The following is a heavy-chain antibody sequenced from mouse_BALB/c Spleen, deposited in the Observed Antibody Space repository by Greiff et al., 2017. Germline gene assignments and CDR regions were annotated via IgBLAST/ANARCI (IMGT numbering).Heavy chain of an antibody. CDR3: ARGWVFDY. CDR1: GYTFTDYY. V-gene: IGHV1-77*01. J-gene: IGHJ2*01. D-gene: IGHD3-3*01. Sequence: VQLQQSGAELARPGASVKLSCKASGYTFTDYYINWVKQRTGQGLEWIGEIYPGSGNTYYNEKFKGKATLTADKSSSTAYMQLSSLTSEDSAVYFCARGWVFDYWGQGTTLTVSS. CDR2: IYPGSGNT.